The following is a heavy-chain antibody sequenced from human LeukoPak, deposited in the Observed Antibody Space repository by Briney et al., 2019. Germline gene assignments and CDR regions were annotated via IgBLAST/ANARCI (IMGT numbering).Heavy chain of an antibody. CDR3: AGPRGSGWYSDGLFGLGFDY. V-gene: IGHV3-21*01. J-gene: IGHJ4*02. CDR2: ISSSSSYI. Sequence: GGSLRLSCAASGFTFSSYSMNWVRQAPGKGLEWVSSISSSSSYIYYADSVKGRFTISRDNAKNSLYLQMNSLRAEDTAVYYCAGPRGSGWYSDGLFGLGFDYWGQGTLVTVSS. CDR1: GFTFSSYS. D-gene: IGHD6-19*01.